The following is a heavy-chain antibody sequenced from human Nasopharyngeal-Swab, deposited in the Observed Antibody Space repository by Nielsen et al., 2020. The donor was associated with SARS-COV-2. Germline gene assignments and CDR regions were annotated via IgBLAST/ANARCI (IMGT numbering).Heavy chain of an antibody. CDR2: IYTSGST. CDR3: ARHRGEYYDFWSGHGPYWYFDL. V-gene: IGHV4-61*02. CDR1: GGSISSGSYY. Sequence: LRLSCTVSGGSISSGSYYWSWIRQPAGKGLEWIGRIYTSGSTNHNPSLKSRVTISVDTSKNQFSLKLSSVTAADTAVYYCARHRGEYYDFWSGHGPYWYFDLWGRGTLVTVSS. D-gene: IGHD3-3*01. J-gene: IGHJ2*01.